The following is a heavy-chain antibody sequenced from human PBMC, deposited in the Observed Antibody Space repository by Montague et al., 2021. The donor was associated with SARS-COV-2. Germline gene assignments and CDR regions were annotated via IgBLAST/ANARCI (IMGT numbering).Heavy chain of an antibody. CDR1: GGSLNNYY. J-gene: IGHJ4*02. CDR3: ARGDRSGPGDY. V-gene: IGHV4-59*08. Sequence: SETLSLTCTVSGGSLNNYYWSWIRQPPGKGLEWVGYISDSGSTNYNPSLQSRVTISVDTARNQFSLKLLSVTAADTAFYYCARGDRSGPGDYWGQGILVSVSS. CDR2: ISDSGST. D-gene: IGHD3-22*01.